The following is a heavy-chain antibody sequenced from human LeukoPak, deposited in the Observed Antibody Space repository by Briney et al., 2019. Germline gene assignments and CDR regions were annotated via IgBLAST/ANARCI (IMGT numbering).Heavy chain of an antibody. CDR3: ARRSGGTGWYYFDY. D-gene: IGHD6-19*01. V-gene: IGHV4-59*08. J-gene: IGHJ4*02. CDR1: GGSISSYY. Sequence: SETLSLTCTVSGGSISSYYWSWIRQPPGKGLEWIGYIYYSGSTNYNPSLKSRVTISVDTSKNQFSLKLSSVTAADTAVYYCARRSGGTGWYYFDYWGQGTLVTVSS. CDR2: IYYSGST.